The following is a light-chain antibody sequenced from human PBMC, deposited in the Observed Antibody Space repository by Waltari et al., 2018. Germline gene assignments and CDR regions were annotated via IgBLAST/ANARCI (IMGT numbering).Light chain of an antibody. CDR3: ATWDSSLSVGI. CDR1: SSNIGNNY. Sequence: QSVLTQPPSVSAAPGQKVTISCSGSSSNIGNNYVSWYQQLPGTAPKLLIPETNKRPSGIPDRFSGSKSVTSATLDITGLQTGDEAVYYCATWDSSLSVGIFGGGTKVTVL. J-gene: IGLJ2*01. V-gene: IGLV1-51*02. CDR2: ETN.